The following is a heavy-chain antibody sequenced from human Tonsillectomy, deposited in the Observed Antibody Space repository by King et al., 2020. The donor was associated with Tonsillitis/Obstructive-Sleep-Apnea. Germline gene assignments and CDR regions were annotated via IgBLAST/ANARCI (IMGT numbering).Heavy chain of an antibody. D-gene: IGHD6-13*01. CDR3: ARVVLCPSRAAAGITDGVCDY. CDR2: ISAYNGNT. V-gene: IGHV1-18*01. CDR1: GYTFTSYG. J-gene: IGHJ4*02. Sequence: QLVQSGAEVKKPGASVKVSCKASGYTFTSYGISWVRQAPGQGLEWMGWISAYNGNTNYAQKLQGRVTMTTDTSTSTAYMELRSLRSDDTAVYYCARVVLCPSRAAAGITDGVCDYWGQGTLVSVSS.